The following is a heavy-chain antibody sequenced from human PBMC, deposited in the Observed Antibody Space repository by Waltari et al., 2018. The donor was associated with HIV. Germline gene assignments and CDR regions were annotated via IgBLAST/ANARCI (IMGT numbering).Heavy chain of an antibody. D-gene: IGHD6-13*01. Sequence: QLQLQESGPGLVKPSETLSLTCTVPGGPISSSSYYWGRIRQPPGKGLEWIGSIYYSGSTYYNPSLKSRVTISVDTSKNRFSLKLSSVTAADTAVYYCARHHQDSSSWYDSSGWFDPWGQGTLVTVSS. V-gene: IGHV4-39*01. J-gene: IGHJ5*02. CDR2: IYYSGST. CDR1: GGPISSSSYY. CDR3: ARHHQDSSSWYDSSGWFDP.